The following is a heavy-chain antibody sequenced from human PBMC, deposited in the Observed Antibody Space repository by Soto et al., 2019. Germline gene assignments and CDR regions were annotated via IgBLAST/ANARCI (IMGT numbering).Heavy chain of an antibody. D-gene: IGHD6-19*01. V-gene: IGHV3-23*01. J-gene: IGHJ4*02. Sequence: EVQLLESGGGLVQPGGSLRLSCAASGFTFNSYAMSWVRQTPGKGLGWVSTISGSGASTYYAASVKGRFTISRDNSKNTVYLQMNSVRAEGTALYYCAKGVSSRVAMAGTRHRDSWGLGTLVTVSS. CDR2: ISGSGAST. CDR1: GFTFNSYA. CDR3: AKGVSSRVAMAGTRHRDS.